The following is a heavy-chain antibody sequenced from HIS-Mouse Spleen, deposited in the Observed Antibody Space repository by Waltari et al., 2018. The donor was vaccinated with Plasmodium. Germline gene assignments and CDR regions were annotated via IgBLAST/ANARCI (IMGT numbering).Heavy chain of an antibody. CDR2: IYYSGST. V-gene: IGHV4-59*01. CDR3: ARGYDFWSGYSPYFDY. D-gene: IGHD3-3*01. Sequence: QVQLQESGPGLVQPSETLSLTCPVSGGSISSYSWRWIRPPPGKGLEWIGYIYYSGSTNYNPSLKSRVTISVDTSKNQFSLKLSSVTAADTAVYYCARGYDFWSGYSPYFDYWGQGTLVTVSS. CDR1: GGSISSYS. J-gene: IGHJ4*02.